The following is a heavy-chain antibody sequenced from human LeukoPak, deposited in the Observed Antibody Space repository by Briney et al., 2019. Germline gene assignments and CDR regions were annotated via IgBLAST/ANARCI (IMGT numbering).Heavy chain of an antibody. CDR1: GYTFTNYG. D-gene: IGHD2-15*01. CDR3: ARDPPYCSGSSCYFLLEIPRDHNSDH. J-gene: IGHJ4*02. V-gene: IGHV1-18*01. Sequence: ASVKVSCKASGYTFTNYGISWVRQAPGQGLEWMGWISAYTGNTNYAQKFQDRVTMTTDTSTSTAHMELRSLRSDDTAVYYCARDPPYCSGSSCYFLLEIPRDHNSDHWGQGTLVTVSS. CDR2: ISAYTGNT.